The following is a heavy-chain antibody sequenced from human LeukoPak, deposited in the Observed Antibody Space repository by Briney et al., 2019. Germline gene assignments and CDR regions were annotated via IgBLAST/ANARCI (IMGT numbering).Heavy chain of an antibody. CDR3: ARVGRYCSSTSCYGPFDI. CDR2: IIPIFGTA. D-gene: IGHD2-2*01. J-gene: IGHJ3*02. CDR1: GGTFSSYA. Sequence: GASVKVSCKASGGTFSSYAISWVRQAPGQGLEWMGGIIPIFGTANYAQKFQGRVTITADESTSTAYMELSSLRSEDTAVCYCARVGRYCSSTSCYGPFDIWGQGTMVTVSS. V-gene: IGHV1-69*13.